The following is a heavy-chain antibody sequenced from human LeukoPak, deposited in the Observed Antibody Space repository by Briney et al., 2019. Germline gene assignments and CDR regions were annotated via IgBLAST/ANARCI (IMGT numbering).Heavy chain of an antibody. CDR3: ARDQADAYYGSGSYYFDY. V-gene: IGHV4-30-4*01. D-gene: IGHD3-10*01. CDR1: GGSISSGDYY. Sequence: SQTLSLTCTVSGGSISSGDYYWSWIRQPPGKGLEWIGYIYYSGSTYYSPSLKSRVTISVDTSKNQFSLKLSSVTAADTAVYYCARDQADAYYGSGSYYFDYWGQGTLVTVSS. CDR2: IYYSGST. J-gene: IGHJ4*02.